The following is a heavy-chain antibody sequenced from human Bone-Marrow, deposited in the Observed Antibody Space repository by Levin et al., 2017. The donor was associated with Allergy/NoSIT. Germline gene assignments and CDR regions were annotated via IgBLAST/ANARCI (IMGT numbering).Heavy chain of an antibody. D-gene: IGHD4-17*01. CDR2: IWYDGSNI. J-gene: IGHJ4*02. V-gene: IGHV3-33*01. CDR1: GFTLSSYG. CDR3: ARHDYGDYAGEYYFDY. Sequence: GGSLRLSCAVSGFTLSSYGMHWVRQAPGKGLEWVAVIWYDGSNIYYADSVKGRFTISKDISKNTLFLQMNSLRAEDTAVYYCARHDYGDYAGEYYFDYWGQGILVTVSS.